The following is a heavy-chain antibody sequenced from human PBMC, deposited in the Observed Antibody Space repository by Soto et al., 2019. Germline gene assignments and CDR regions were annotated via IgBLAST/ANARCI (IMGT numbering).Heavy chain of an antibody. J-gene: IGHJ4*02. CDR1: GGSISSYY. CDR3: ARYRREAVAGYTLDN. D-gene: IGHD6-13*01. V-gene: IGHV4-59*01. CDR2: VYNSGST. Sequence: SETLSLTCTISGGSISSYYWTWIRQPPGKGLEWIGYVYNSGSTNYNPSLKSRVTISEDTSKSQFSLKVNSMTAADTAVYYCARYRREAVAGYTLDNWGQGILVTVSS.